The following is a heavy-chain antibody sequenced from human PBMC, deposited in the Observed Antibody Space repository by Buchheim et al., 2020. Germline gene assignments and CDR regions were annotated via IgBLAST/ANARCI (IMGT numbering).Heavy chain of an antibody. Sequence: QVQLVESGGGVVQPGRSLRLSCAASGFTFSSYGMHWVRQAPGKGLEWVAVISYVGSNKYYADSVKGRFTISRDNSTNTLYLQMNSLRAEDTAVYYCAKDRGSGSYLGVFDYWGQGT. V-gene: IGHV3-30*18. CDR3: AKDRGSGSYLGVFDY. J-gene: IGHJ4*02. D-gene: IGHD1-26*01. CDR1: GFTFSSYG. CDR2: ISYVGSNK.